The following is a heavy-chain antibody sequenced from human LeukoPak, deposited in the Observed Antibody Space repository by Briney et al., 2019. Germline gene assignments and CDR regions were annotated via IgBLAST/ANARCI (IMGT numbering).Heavy chain of an antibody. J-gene: IGHJ3*02. V-gene: IGHV4-34*01. D-gene: IGHD2-2*02. CDR1: GGSFSGYY. CDR2: INHSGST. CDR3: ARSGGLVVSAAIGNDAFDI. Sequence: SETLSLTCAVYGGSFSGYYWSWIRQPPGKGLEWIGEINHSGSTNYNPSLKSRVTISVDTSKNQFSLKLSSVTAADTAVYYCARSGGLVVSAAIGNDAFDIWGQGTMVTVSS.